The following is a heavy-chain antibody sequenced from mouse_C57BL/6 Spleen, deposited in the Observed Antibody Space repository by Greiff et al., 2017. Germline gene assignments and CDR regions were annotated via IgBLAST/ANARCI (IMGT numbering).Heavy chain of an antibody. V-gene: IGHV1-52*01. J-gene: IGHJ3*01. CDR3: ARSDGYDERAWFAY. D-gene: IGHD2-2*01. CDR2: IDPSDSET. Sequence: VQLQQPGAELVRPGSSVTLSCKASGYTFTSYWMHWVKQRPIQGLEWIGNIDPSDSETHYNQKFKDKARLTVDKSSSTAYMQLSSLTSEDSAVYYCARSDGYDERAWFAYWGQGTLVTVSA. CDR1: GYTFTSYW.